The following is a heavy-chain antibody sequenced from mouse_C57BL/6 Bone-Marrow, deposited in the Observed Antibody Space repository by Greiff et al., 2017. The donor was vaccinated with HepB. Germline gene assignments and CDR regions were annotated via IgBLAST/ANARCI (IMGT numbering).Heavy chain of an antibody. D-gene: IGHD3-1*01. V-gene: IGHV2-2*01. J-gene: IGHJ1*03. CDR3: ARKGYVWYFDV. CDR2: IWSGGST. CDR1: GFSFTSYG. Sequence: QVQLKESGPGLVQPSQRLSITCTVSGFSFTSYGVHWVRQSPGKGLEWLGVIWSGGSTDYNAAFISRLSISKDNSKSQVFFKMNSLQADDTAIYYCARKGYVWYFDVWGTGTTVTVSS.